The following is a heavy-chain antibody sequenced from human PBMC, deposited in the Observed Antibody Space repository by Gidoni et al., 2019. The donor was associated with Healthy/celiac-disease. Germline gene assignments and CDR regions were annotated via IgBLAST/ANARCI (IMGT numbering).Heavy chain of an antibody. CDR2: ISYDGSNK. D-gene: IGHD3-9*01. V-gene: IGHV3-30*04. CDR1: GFTFSSYA. J-gene: IGHJ6*02. Sequence: QVQLVESGGGVVQPGRSLRLSCAASGFTFSSYAMHWVRQAPGTGLEWVAVISYDGSNKYYADSVKGRFTISRDNSKNTLYLQMNSLRAEDTAVYYCARDHGDILTGSTALYYYYGMDVWGQGTTVTVSS. CDR3: ARDHGDILTGSTALYYYYGMDV.